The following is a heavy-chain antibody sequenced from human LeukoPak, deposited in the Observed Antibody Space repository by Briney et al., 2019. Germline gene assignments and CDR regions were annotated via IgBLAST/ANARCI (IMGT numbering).Heavy chain of an antibody. CDR1: GGSMSSGDFY. J-gene: IGHJ3*02. CDR3: ASLLVGPLGAFDI. CDR2: IHYSGST. Sequence: SETLSLTCTVSGGSMSSGDFYWGWIRQPPGKGLEWIGFIHYSGSTSYNPSLKSRVTISVDKSKNQFSLKLSSVTAADTAVYYCASLLVGPLGAFDIWGQGTMVTVSS. V-gene: IGHV4-30-4*01. D-gene: IGHD2-8*02.